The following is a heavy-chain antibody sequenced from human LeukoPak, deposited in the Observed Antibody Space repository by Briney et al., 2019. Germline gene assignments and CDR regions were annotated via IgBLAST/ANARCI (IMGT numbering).Heavy chain of an antibody. CDR1: GGSISSSSYY. D-gene: IGHD6-13*01. V-gene: IGHV4-39*01. CDR2: IYYSGST. J-gene: IGHJ4*02. Sequence: SETLSLTCTVSGGSISSSSYYWGWIRQPPGKGLEWIGSIYYSGSTYYNPSLKSRVTISVDTSKNQFSLKLSSVTAADTAVYYCAGHVGYSSSWYYKKSPYYFDYWGQGTLVTVSS. CDR3: AGHVGYSSSWYYKKSPYYFDY.